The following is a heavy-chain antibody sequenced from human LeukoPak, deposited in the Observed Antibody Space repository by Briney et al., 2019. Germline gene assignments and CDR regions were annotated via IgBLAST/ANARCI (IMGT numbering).Heavy chain of an antibody. CDR2: IYYTGST. D-gene: IGHD1-26*01. Sequence: SETLSLTCTVSGGSISSGSYYWSWIRQPAGKGLEWIGYIYYTGSTSYNPSLKSRVTMSLDASKNQFSLELNSVTPADTAVYYCARGGNYWPQWWFDPWGRGTLVSVSS. V-gene: IGHV4-61*10. CDR1: GGSISSGSYY. CDR3: ARGGNYWPQWWFDP. J-gene: IGHJ5*02.